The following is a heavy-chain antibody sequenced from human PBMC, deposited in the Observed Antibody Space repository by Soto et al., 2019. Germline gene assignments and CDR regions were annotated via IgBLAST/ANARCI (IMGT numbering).Heavy chain of an antibody. CDR2: ISAYSGNT. J-gene: IGHJ4*01. Sequence: QVQLVQSGAEVKKPGASVKVSCKASGYTFTTYGITWVRQAPGQGLEWMGWISAYSGNTNYAQKLQGRRTVTTDTSTNTAYMDLRRLRSDDTAVYYCARVVKAGDYGDYGRYYFDYWGHGTLVTVSS. D-gene: IGHD4-17*01. CDR3: ARVVKAGDYGDYGRYYFDY. CDR1: GYTFTTYG. V-gene: IGHV1-18*04.